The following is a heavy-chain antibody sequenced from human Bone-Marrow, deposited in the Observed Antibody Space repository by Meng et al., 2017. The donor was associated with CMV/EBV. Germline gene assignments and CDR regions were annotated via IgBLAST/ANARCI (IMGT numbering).Heavy chain of an antibody. V-gene: IGHV3-30-3*01. J-gene: IGHJ6*02. CDR1: GFTFSSYA. Sequence: GESLKISCAASGFTFSSYAMHWVRQAPGKGLEWVAVISYDGSNKYYADSVKGRFTISRDNSKNTLYLQMNSLRAEDTAVYYCRKNYGDYASPRGMDVWGQGTTVIVSS. CDR2: ISYDGSNK. D-gene: IGHD4-17*01. CDR3: RKNYGDYASPRGMDV.